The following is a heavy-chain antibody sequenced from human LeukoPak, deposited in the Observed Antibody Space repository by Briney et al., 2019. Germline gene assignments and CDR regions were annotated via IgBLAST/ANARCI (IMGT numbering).Heavy chain of an antibody. Sequence: ASVKVSCKASGYTFTSYDINWVRQATGQGLEWMGGIIPIFGTANYAQKFQGRVTITTDESTSTAYMELSSLRSEDTAVYYCARGSSTTVTPFDYWGQGTLVTVSS. J-gene: IGHJ4*02. D-gene: IGHD4-11*01. CDR1: GYTFTSYD. CDR2: IIPIFGTA. CDR3: ARGSSTTVTPFDY. V-gene: IGHV1-69*05.